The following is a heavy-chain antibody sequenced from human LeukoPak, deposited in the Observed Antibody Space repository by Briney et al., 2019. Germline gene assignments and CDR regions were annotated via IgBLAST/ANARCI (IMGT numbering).Heavy chain of an antibody. Sequence: PSETLSLTCTVSGGSISTFYWSWIRQPPGKGLEWIGYIYYSGSTNYNPSLKSRLTISVDTSKNQFSLKLSSVTAADTAVYYCARERDIGTYYYYYGMDVWGQGTTVTVSS. CDR3: ARERDIGTYYYYYGMDV. CDR2: IYYSGST. J-gene: IGHJ6*02. D-gene: IGHD2-15*01. CDR1: GGSISTFY. V-gene: IGHV4-59*01.